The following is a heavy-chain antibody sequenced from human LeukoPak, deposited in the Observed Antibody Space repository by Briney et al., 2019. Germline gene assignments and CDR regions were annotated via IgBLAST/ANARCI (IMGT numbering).Heavy chain of an antibody. Sequence: GGSLRLSCAASGFTFSSYGMHWVRQAPGKGLEWVAVIWYDGSNKYYADSVKGRFTISRDNSKNTLYLQMNSLRAEDTAVYYCARASPSRGTFDYWGQGTLVTVSS. CDR3: ARASPSRGTFDY. D-gene: IGHD1-26*01. CDR2: IWYDGSNK. CDR1: GFTFSSYG. V-gene: IGHV3-33*01. J-gene: IGHJ4*02.